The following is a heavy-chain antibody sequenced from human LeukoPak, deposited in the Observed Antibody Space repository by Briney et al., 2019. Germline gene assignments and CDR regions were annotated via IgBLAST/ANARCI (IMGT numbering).Heavy chain of an antibody. CDR1: GYTFTSYY. CDR3: ARGGGSWPLEPFDY. CDR2: ISAYNGNT. Sequence: ASVKVSCKASGYTFTSYYMHWVRQAPGQGLEWMGWISAYNGNTNYAQKPQGRVTMTTDTSTSTAYMELRSLRSDDTAVYYCARGGGSWPLEPFDYWGQGTLVTVSS. D-gene: IGHD2-15*01. J-gene: IGHJ4*02. V-gene: IGHV1-18*04.